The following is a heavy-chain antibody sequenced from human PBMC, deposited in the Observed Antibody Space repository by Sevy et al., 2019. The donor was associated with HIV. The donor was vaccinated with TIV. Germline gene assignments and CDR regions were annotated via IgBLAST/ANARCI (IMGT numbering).Heavy chain of an antibody. CDR3: ARVLYCSGGSCYGAFDI. D-gene: IGHD2-15*01. CDR1: GFTFDDYG. CDR2: INWNGGST. J-gene: IGHJ3*02. V-gene: IGHV3-20*04. Sequence: GGSLRLSCAASGFTFDDYGMSWVRQAPGKGLEWVSGINWNGGSTGYADSVKGRFTISRDNAKNSLYLQMNSLRAEDTALYYCARVLYCSGGSCYGAFDIWGQGTVVTVSS.